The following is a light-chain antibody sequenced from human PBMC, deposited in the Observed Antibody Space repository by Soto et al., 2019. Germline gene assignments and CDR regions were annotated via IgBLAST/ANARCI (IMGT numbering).Light chain of an antibody. Sequence: ENVLTQSPGTLSLSLGERATLSCRASQSVSANYLAWYQHKPGQAPRLLIYDATSRATGIPDRFSGSGSGTDFTLTISSLEPEDFAVYYCHQYGHTVRTCGQGTKVEIK. CDR2: DAT. CDR1: QSVSANY. V-gene: IGKV3-20*01. J-gene: IGKJ1*01. CDR3: HQYGHTVRT.